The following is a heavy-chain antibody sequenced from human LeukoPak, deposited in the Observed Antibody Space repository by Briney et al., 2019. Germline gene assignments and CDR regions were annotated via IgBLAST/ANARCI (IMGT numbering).Heavy chain of an antibody. CDR3: ARGVIYYDSPGETFDI. CDR1: GYTFTSYD. J-gene: IGHJ3*02. D-gene: IGHD3-22*01. CDR2: INTNTGNP. V-gene: IGHV7-4-1*02. Sequence: ASVKVSCKASGYTFTSYDINWVRQATGQGLEWMGWINTNTGNPTYAQGFTGRFVFSLDTSVSTAYLQISSLKAEDTAVYYCARGVIYYDSPGETFDIWGQGTMVTVSS.